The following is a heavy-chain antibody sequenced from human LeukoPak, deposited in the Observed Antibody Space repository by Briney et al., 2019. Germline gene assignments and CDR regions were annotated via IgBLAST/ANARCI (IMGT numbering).Heavy chain of an antibody. D-gene: IGHD1-26*01. CDR3: ARVGGSYRNPLLDY. J-gene: IGHJ4*02. V-gene: IGHV1-69*05. Sequence: SVKVSCKASGGTFSSYAISWVRQAPGQGLEWMGGIIPIFGTANYAQKFQGRVTITTDESTSTAYMELSSPRSEDTAVYYCARVGGSYRNPLLDYWGQGTLVTVSS. CDR2: IIPIFGTA. CDR1: GGTFSSYA.